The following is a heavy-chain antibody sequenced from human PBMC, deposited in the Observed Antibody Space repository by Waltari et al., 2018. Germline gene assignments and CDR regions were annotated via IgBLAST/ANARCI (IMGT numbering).Heavy chain of an antibody. V-gene: IGHV4-61*02. CDR1: GVSISSGRYY. J-gene: IGHJ3*02. Sequence: QVQLQESGPGLVKPSQTLSLPCTVSGVSISSGRYYWPWIRQPAGKGLEWIGRIYSSGYINYNPSLKSRVTISTDKSKNQFSLQLNSVTAADTAMYYCAREPGDNYDNGHYYVGWSAFDIWGQGTMVTVSS. CDR3: AREPGDNYDNGHYYVGWSAFDI. CDR2: IYSSGYI. D-gene: IGHD3-10*02.